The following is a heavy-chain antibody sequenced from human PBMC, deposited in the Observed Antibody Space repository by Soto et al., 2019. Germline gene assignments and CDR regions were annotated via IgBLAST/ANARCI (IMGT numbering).Heavy chain of an antibody. CDR3: ARLSKWDWQLGY. CDR1: GGSISSSSCY. V-gene: IGHV4-39*01. D-gene: IGHD6-6*01. J-gene: IGHJ4*02. Sequence: SETLSLTYAVSGGSISSSSCYWGWIRQPPGKGLEWIGSIYYSGSTYYNPSLKSRVTISVDTSKNQFSLKLSSVTAADTAVYYCARLSKWDWQLGYWGLGTLVTVSS. CDR2: IYYSGST.